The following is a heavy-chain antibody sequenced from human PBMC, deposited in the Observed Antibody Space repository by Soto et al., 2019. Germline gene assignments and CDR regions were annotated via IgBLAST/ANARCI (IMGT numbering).Heavy chain of an antibody. J-gene: IGHJ6*02. CDR3: TRLGIIAAAAIPYYYYGMDV. Sequence: GGSLRLSCAASGFTFSGSAMHWVRQASGKGLEWVGRIRSKANSYATAYAASVKGRFTISRDDSKKTAYLQMNSLKTEDTAVYYCTRLGIIAAAAIPYYYYGMDVWGQGTTVTVSS. CDR2: IRSKANSYAT. V-gene: IGHV3-73*01. CDR1: GFTFSGSA. D-gene: IGHD6-13*01.